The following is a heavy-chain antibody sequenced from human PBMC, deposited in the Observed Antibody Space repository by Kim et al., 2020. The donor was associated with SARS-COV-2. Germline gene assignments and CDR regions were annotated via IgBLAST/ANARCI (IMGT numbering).Heavy chain of an antibody. Sequence: GESLKISCKGSGYSFTSYWIGWVRQMPGKGREWMGIIYPGDSDTRYSPSFQGQVTISADKSISTAYLQWSSLKASDTAMYYCASPHCSGGSCYSDWAFDIWGQGTMVTVSS. J-gene: IGHJ3*02. CDR1: GYSFTSYW. CDR2: IYPGDSDT. V-gene: IGHV5-51*01. D-gene: IGHD2-15*01. CDR3: ASPHCSGGSCYSDWAFDI.